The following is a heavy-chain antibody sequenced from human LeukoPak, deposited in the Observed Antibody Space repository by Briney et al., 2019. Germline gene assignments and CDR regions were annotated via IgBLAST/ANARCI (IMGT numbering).Heavy chain of an antibody. V-gene: IGHV4-59*08. D-gene: IGHD5-24*01. CDR3: ARRAQMATITDWYFDL. J-gene: IGHJ2*01. CDR1: GGSITGYN. CDR2: IFYSGST. Sequence: SETLSLTCTVSGGSITGYNWSWIQQPPGKGLEWIGYIFYSGSTNYNPSLKSRVTISVDTSKNQFSLRLSSVTAADTAVYYCARRAQMATITDWYFDLCGRGTLVTVSS.